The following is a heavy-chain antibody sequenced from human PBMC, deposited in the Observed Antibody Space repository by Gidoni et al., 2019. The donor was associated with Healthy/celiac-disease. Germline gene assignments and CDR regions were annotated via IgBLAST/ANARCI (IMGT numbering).Heavy chain of an antibody. CDR3: ARLGHSSSWYWFDP. D-gene: IGHD6-13*01. CDR2: ISSSSSTI. J-gene: IGHJ5*02. CDR1: GFTFSSYS. Sequence: EVQLVESGGGLVQPGGSLRLSCASSGFTFSSYSMNWVRQAPGKGLEWVSYISSSSSTIYYADSVKGRFTISRDNAKNSLYLQMNSLRAEDTAVYYCARLGHSSSWYWFDPWGQGTLVTVSS. V-gene: IGHV3-48*01.